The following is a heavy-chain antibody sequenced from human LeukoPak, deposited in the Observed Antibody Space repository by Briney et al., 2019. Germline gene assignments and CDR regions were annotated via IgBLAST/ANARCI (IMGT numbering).Heavy chain of an antibody. CDR3: ARDRDSSSPNYFDY. CDR1: GYTFTSYG. D-gene: IGHD6-13*01. J-gene: IGHJ4*02. V-gene: IGHV1-18*01. Sequence: ASVKVSCKASGYTFTSYGISWVRQAPGQGLEWMGWISAYNGNTNYAQKFQGRVTMTRDTSISTAYMELSRLRSDDTAVYYCARDRDSSSPNYFDYWGQGTLVTVSS. CDR2: ISAYNGNT.